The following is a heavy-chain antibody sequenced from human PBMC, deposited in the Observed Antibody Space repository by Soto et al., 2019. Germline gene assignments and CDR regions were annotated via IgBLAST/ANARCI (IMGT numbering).Heavy chain of an antibody. CDR3: AHQRGDYVWGRHLNWFDP. D-gene: IGHD3-16*01. Sequence: QITLKESGPTLVKPTQTLTLTCTFSGFSLSTSGVGVGWIRQPPGKALEWLALIYWDDDKRYSPSLKSRLTIPQDTAQHPVVLTMTNMDPVDTASYYCAHQRGDYVWGRHLNWFDPWGQGTLVTVSS. CDR1: GFSLSTSGVG. CDR2: IYWDDDK. J-gene: IGHJ5*02. V-gene: IGHV2-5*02.